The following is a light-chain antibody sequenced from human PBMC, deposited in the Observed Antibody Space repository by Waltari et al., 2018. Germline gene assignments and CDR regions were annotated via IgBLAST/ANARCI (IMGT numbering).Light chain of an antibody. CDR1: TFAKES. J-gene: IGLJ2*01. V-gene: IGLV3-10*01. CDR2: EDN. Sequence: SYELTQAPSVSVSPGHTARITCSRATFAKESTYWYQQKSGQVPVLIISEDNKRPSGIPARFSGSAAGTMATSTISGAQVEDEADYYCYSMDSSGNLGIFGGGTKLTVL. CDR3: YSMDSSGNLGI.